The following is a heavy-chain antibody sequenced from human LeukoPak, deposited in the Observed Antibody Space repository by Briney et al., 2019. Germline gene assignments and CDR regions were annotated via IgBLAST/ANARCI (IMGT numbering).Heavy chain of an antibody. Sequence: GGSLRLSCAASGFTFDDYGMSWVRQAPGKGLEWVSGINWNGGSTGYVDSVKGRFTISRDNAKNSLYLQMNSLRAEDTAIYYCTRVGSIDERLDYRGQGTLVTVTS. CDR1: GFTFDDYG. V-gene: IGHV3-20*04. J-gene: IGHJ4*02. CDR2: INWNGGST. CDR3: TRVGSIDERLDY. D-gene: IGHD1-1*01.